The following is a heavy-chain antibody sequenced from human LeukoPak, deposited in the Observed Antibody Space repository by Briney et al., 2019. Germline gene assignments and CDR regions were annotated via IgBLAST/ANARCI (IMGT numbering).Heavy chain of an antibody. V-gene: IGHV3-49*03. Sequence: PGGSLRLSCTASGFTFSDYAMSWFRQAPGKGLEWVGFIRSKVYGGTIEYAASVKGRFTISRDDSKSIAYLQMNSLKTEDTAVYYCTREGQAAAGPRSFDYWGQGTLVTVSS. CDR2: IRSKVYGGTI. D-gene: IGHD6-13*01. CDR3: TREGQAAAGPRSFDY. J-gene: IGHJ4*02. CDR1: GFTFSDYA.